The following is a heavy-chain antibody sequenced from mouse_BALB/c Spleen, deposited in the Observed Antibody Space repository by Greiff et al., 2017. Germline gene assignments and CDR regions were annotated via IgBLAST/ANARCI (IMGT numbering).Heavy chain of an antibody. Sequence: VQLVESGPGLVQPSQSLSITCTVSGFSLTSYGVHWVRQSPGKGLEWLGVIWSGGSTDYNAAFISRLSISKDNSKSQVFFKMNRLQADDTAIYYCARKPIYYGNSYAMDYWGQGTSVTVSS. CDR2: IWSGGST. CDR3: ARKPIYYGNSYAMDY. D-gene: IGHD2-1*01. J-gene: IGHJ4*01. V-gene: IGHV2-4-1*01. CDR1: GFSLTSYG.